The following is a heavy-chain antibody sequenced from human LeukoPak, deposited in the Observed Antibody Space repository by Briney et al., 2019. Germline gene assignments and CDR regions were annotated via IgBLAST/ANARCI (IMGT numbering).Heavy chain of an antibody. D-gene: IGHD4-17*01. Sequence: PGGSLRLSCAASGFTFSDYYMSWIRQAPGKGLEWVSYISSSGSTTYYADSVKGRFTISRDNAKNSLYLQMNSLRAEDTAVYYCARDRGQHIFYGDYNYWGQGTLVTVSS. CDR2: ISSSGSTT. CDR1: GFTFSDYY. J-gene: IGHJ4*02. V-gene: IGHV3-11*01. CDR3: ARDRGQHIFYGDYNY.